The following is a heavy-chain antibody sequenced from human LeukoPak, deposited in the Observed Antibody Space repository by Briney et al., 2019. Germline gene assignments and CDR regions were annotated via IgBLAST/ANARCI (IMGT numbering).Heavy chain of an antibody. CDR1: GGSISSYY. CDR2: IYYSGST. V-gene: IGHV4-59*01. Sequence: SETLSLTCTVPGGSISSYYWSWIRQPPGKGLEWIGYIYYSGSTNYNPSLKSRVTISVDMSKNQFSLKLSSVTAADTAVYYCARDSGSYKPFDYWGQGTLVTVSS. D-gene: IGHD1-26*01. CDR3: ARDSGSYKPFDY. J-gene: IGHJ4*02.